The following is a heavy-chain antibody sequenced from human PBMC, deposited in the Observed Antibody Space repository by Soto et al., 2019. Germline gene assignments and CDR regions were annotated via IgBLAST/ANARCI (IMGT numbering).Heavy chain of an antibody. CDR3: AKESDYSNYVSPLDY. CDR1: GFTFDDYA. V-gene: IGHV3-9*01. CDR2: ISWNSGSI. D-gene: IGHD4-4*01. J-gene: IGHJ4*02. Sequence: GGSLRLSCAASGFTFDDYAMHWVRQAPGKGLEWVSGISWNSGSIGYADSVKGRFTISRDNAKNSLYLQMNSLRAEDTALYYCAKESDYSNYVSPLDYWGQGTLVTVSS.